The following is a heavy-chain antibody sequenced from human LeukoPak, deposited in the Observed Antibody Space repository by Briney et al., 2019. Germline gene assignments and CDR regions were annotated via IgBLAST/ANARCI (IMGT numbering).Heavy chain of an antibody. CDR1: GFTFSNYW. CDR2: IKTDGSEK. Sequence: GGSLRLSCEGSGFTFSNYWMGWVRQAPGKGLQWVANIKTDGSEKYYVDSVKGRFTISRDNAKNSLYLQMNSLRAEDTAVYYCAREQGRGVIYYFDYWGQGTLVTVSS. J-gene: IGHJ4*02. D-gene: IGHD3-16*02. CDR3: AREQGRGVIYYFDY. V-gene: IGHV3-7*01.